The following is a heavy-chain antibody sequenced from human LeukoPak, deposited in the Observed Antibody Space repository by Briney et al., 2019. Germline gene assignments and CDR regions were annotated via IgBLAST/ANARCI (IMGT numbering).Heavy chain of an antibody. Sequence: GGSLRLSCAASGFTFSSYAMSWVRQAPGKGLEWVSVIYSGGSTYYADSVKGRFTISRHNSKNTLYLQMDSLRAEDTAVYYCARVGYCSDTSCYTREYWFDPWGQGTLVTVSS. V-gene: IGHV3-53*04. J-gene: IGHJ5*02. CDR3: ARVGYCSDTSCYTREYWFDP. CDR2: IYSGGST. CDR1: GFTFSSYA. D-gene: IGHD2-2*02.